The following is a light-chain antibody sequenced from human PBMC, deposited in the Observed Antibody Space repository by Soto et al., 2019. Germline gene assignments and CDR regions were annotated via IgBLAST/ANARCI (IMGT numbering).Light chain of an antibody. CDR2: GAS. V-gene: IGKV3-15*01. Sequence: EIGMTQSPATLSVSPGERATLSCRASQSVSSNLAWYQQKPGQAPSLLIYGASTRATGIPARFSGSWSGTDFTLTISSLQAEDFAVYYCQQYNNWPRTFGQGTKVDIK. CDR1: QSVSSN. J-gene: IGKJ1*01. CDR3: QQYNNWPRT.